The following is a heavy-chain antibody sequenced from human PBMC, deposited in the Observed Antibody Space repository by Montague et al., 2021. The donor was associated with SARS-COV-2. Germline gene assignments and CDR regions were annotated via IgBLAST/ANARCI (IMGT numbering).Heavy chain of an antibody. D-gene: IGHD3-22*01. CDR1: GGSITNNIDY. CDR3: VRLKRYFDSSGSPSAFDF. CDR2: MYYTGNT. V-gene: IGHV4-39*02. Sequence: SETLSLTCTVSGGSITNNIDYWAWIRQPPGKGLEWIGSMYYTGNTYYXPSLKSRVTISVVTSKNHFTLKLSSVTAAETAVYYCVRLKRYFDSSGSPSAFDFWGQGTKVTVSS. J-gene: IGHJ3*01.